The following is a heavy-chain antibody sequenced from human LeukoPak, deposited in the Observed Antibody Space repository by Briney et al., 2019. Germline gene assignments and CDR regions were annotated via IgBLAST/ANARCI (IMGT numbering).Heavy chain of an antibody. D-gene: IGHD3-9*01. J-gene: IGHJ4*02. Sequence: SGGSLRLSCAASGFTFNTYTMNWVRQAPGKGLEWVSYISGSSGIIDYADSVRGRFTISRDNAKNSLYLQMNSLRAEDTAVYYCARSSLGRRLVIWDYWGQGTLVTVSS. V-gene: IGHV3-48*01. CDR3: ARSSLGRRLVIWDY. CDR1: GFTFNTYT. CDR2: ISGSSGII.